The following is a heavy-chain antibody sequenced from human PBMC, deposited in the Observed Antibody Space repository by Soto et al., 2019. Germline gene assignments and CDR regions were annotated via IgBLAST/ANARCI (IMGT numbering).Heavy chain of an antibody. D-gene: IGHD3-3*01. Sequence: QMQLVQSGAEVKKPGASVKVSCKASGYTFTSYQMHWVRQAPGQGLEWMGIINPSGGRITYAPRFQGRDIMTRDTSTNTVYMELRSLRSQDTAVYYCARDGPPTTTGVGPSYTMDVWGQGTTVTVS. V-gene: IGHV1-46*01. CDR1: GYTFTSYQ. J-gene: IGHJ6*02. CDR3: ARDGPPTTTGVGPSYTMDV. CDR2: INPSGGRI.